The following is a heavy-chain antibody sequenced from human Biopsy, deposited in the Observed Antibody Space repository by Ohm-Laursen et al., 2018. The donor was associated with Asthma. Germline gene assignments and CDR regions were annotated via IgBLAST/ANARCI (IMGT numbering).Heavy chain of an antibody. D-gene: IGHD3-9*01. CDR3: AKDRDYDILTGPPGFDY. J-gene: IGHJ4*02. CDR2: ISSSSSYI. Sequence: SLRLSCAASGFTFSSYSMNWVRQAPGKGLEWVSSISSSSSYIYYADSVKDRFTISRDNSKNTLYLQMNSLRAEDTAVYYCAKDRDYDILTGPPGFDYWGQGTLVTVSS. CDR1: GFTFSSYS. V-gene: IGHV3-21*04.